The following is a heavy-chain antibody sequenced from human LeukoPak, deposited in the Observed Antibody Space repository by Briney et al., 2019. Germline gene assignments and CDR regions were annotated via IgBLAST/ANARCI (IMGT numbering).Heavy chain of an antibody. D-gene: IGHD3-10*01. CDR2: ISGDGGST. CDR1: GFTFDDYA. Sequence: QSGGSLRLSCAASGFTFDDYAMHWVRQAPGKGLEWDSLISGDGGSTYYADSVKGRFTISRDNSKNSLYLQMNSLRTEDTALYYCAKGRFTMVRVVMDVWGQGTTVTVSS. CDR3: AKGRFTMVRVVMDV. J-gene: IGHJ6*02. V-gene: IGHV3-43*02.